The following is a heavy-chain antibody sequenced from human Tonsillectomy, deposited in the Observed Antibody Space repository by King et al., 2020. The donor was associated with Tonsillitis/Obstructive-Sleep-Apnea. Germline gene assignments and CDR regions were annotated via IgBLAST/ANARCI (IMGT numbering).Heavy chain of an antibody. D-gene: IGHD1-20*01. Sequence: QLVQSGAEVKKPGASVKVSCKASGYTFTSYGFSWVRQAPGQGLEWMGWISTYNGKTNYAQKFQGRVTMTTDTSTSTGYMELRRLRSDDTAVYYCARLTGTMYYYAMDVWGQGTTVTVSS. CDR2: ISTYNGKT. J-gene: IGHJ6*02. CDR3: ARLTGTMYYYAMDV. V-gene: IGHV1-18*01. CDR1: GYTFTSYG.